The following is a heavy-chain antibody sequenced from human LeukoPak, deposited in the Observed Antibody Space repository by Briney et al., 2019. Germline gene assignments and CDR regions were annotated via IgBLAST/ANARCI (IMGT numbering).Heavy chain of an antibody. CDR1: GGSFSGYY. V-gene: IGHV4-34*01. CDR3: ARYSSSWFDY. CDR2: INHSGIT. D-gene: IGHD6-13*01. J-gene: IGHJ5*01. Sequence: SETLSLTCAVYGGSFSGYYWSWIRQPPGEGLEWIGEINHSGITNYNPSLKSRVTISVDTSKNQFSLKLSSVTAADTAVYYCARYSSSWFDYWGQGTLVTVSS.